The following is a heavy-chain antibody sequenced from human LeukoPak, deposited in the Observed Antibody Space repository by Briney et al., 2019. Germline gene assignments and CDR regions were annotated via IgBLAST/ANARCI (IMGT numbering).Heavy chain of an antibody. D-gene: IGHD1-20*01. Sequence: ASVKVSCKASGYTFTSYDINWVRQATGQGLEWMGWMNPNSGNTGYAQKFQGRVTMTRNTSISTAYMEPSSLRSEDTAVYYCARGITLLNAFDYWGQGTLVTVSS. V-gene: IGHV1-8*01. CDR1: GYTFTSYD. CDR2: MNPNSGNT. J-gene: IGHJ4*02. CDR3: ARGITLLNAFDY.